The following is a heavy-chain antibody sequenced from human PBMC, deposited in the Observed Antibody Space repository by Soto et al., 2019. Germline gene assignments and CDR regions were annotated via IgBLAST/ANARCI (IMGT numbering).Heavy chain of an antibody. D-gene: IGHD2-21*02. V-gene: IGHV3-33*01. J-gene: IGHJ4*02. CDR1: GFTFSNYG. CDR2: IWYDGSNK. Sequence: GGSLRLSCAASGFTFSNYGMHWVRQAPGKGLEWVAFIWYDGSNKFYADSVKGRFTISRDNSKNTLYLQMNSLRAEDTAVYYCARDLAPYCGGDCKIDYRGQGTLVTVSS. CDR3: ARDLAPYCGGDCKIDY.